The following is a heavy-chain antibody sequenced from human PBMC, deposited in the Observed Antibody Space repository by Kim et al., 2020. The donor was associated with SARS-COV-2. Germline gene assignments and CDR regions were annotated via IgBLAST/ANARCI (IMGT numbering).Heavy chain of an antibody. CDR3: ARGPGGMDV. V-gene: IGHV7-4-1*02. CDR1: GYTLTSNP. CDR2: INTNTGNP. Sequence: ASVKVSCKASGYTLTSNPVNWVRQAPGQGLEWMGWINTNTGNPTYAQGFTVRFVLSLDTSVSTAYLQISSLRAEDTAVYYCARGPGGMDVWGQGTTVTVS. J-gene: IGHJ6*02.